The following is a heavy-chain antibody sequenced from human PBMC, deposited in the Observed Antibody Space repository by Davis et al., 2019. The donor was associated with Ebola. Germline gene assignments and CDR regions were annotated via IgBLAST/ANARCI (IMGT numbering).Heavy chain of an antibody. CDR3: AREAPYCSGGRCYDY. D-gene: IGHD2-15*01. CDR1: GGSFSGYY. CDR2: IYYSGST. Sequence: MPSETLSLTCAVYGGSFSGYYWSWIRQPPGKGLEWIGYIYYSGSTNYNPSLKSRVTISVDTSKNQFSLKLSSVTAADTAVYYCAREAPYCSGGRCYDYWGQGTLVTVSS. V-gene: IGHV4-59*01. J-gene: IGHJ4*02.